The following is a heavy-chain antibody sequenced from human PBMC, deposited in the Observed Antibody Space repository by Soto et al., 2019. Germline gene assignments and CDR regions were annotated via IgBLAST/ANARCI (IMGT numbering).Heavy chain of an antibody. CDR2: IYHLGNT. Sequence: SETLSLTCTVSGDTVSSTRWWSWVRLSPGRGLEWIGDIYHLGNTYYNPSLKSRLTISVDTSNNQFSLKVQSVTAADTAVYYCARVSGSYNDRYFDYWGQGALVTVSS. CDR1: GDTVSSTRW. V-gene: IGHV4-4*02. CDR3: ARVSGSYNDRYFDY. D-gene: IGHD1-26*01. J-gene: IGHJ4*02.